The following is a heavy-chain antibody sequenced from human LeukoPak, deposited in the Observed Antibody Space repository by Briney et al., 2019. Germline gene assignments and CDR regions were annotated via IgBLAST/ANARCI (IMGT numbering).Heavy chain of an antibody. Sequence: GGSLRLSCAASTFSFSRYPMGWVRQAPGKGLEWVSGISAGGDGTYHADPVKGRFTISRDNSKNTVYLQMNSLRAEDTAVYYCAREDRGAAGTWGQGTLVTVSS. CDR2: ISAGGDGT. D-gene: IGHD6-13*01. V-gene: IGHV3-23*01. J-gene: IGHJ4*02. CDR1: TFSFSRYP. CDR3: AREDRGAAGT.